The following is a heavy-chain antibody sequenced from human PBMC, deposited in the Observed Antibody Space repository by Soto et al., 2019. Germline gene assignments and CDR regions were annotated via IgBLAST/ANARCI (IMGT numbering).Heavy chain of an antibody. CDR1: GFTFNDYA. CDR2: ISYDESNK. V-gene: IGHV3-30*18. Sequence: QVQLVESGGGVVQPGRSLKLSCLASGFTFNDYAMHWVRQAPGKGLEWVALISYDESNKDYADSVKGRFTISRDNSKNALFLQINSLRSEDKAVYYCAKLRLATYDFWGAGDSWGQGTLVTVSS. CDR3: AKLRLATYDFWGAGDS. D-gene: IGHD3-3*01. J-gene: IGHJ4*02.